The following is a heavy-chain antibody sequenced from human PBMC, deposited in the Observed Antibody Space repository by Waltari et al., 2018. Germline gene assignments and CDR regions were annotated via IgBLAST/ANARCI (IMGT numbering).Heavy chain of an antibody. CDR2: IYYSGST. J-gene: IGHJ5*02. D-gene: IGHD4-4*01. CDR3: ARYQTTVRFDP. CDR1: GGSISSYY. V-gene: IGHV4-59*01. Sequence: QVQLQESGPGLVKPSETLSPTCTVSGGSISSYYWSWIRQPPGKGLEWIGYIYYSGSTNYNPSLKSRVTISVDTSKNQFSLKLSSVTAADTAVYYCARYQTTVRFDPWGQGTLVTVSS.